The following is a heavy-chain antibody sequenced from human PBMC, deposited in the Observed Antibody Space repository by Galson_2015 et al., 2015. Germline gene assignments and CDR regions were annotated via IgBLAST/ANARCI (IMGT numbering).Heavy chain of an antibody. CDR2: ISGSGDST. CDR3: AKSRGSE. Sequence: SLRLSCAASGFTFSNYGMSWVRQAPGKGLEWVSGISGSGDSTNYADSVKGRFTISRDNSKNAEYLQMDSLRAEDTAVYYCAKSRGSEWGQGTLVTVSS. V-gene: IGHV3-23*01. D-gene: IGHD6-19*01. J-gene: IGHJ4*02. CDR1: GFTFSNYG.